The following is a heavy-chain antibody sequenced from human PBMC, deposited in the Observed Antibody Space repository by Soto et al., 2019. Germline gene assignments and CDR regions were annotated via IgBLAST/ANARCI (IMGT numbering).Heavy chain of an antibody. CDR1: GFTFSSYG. Sequence: QVQLVESGGGVVQPGRSLRLSCAASGFTFSSYGMHWVRQAPGKGLEWVAVISYDGSNKYYADSVKGRFTISRDNSKNTLYLQMNSLRAEDMAVYYCAKDRVGVATTRYYYGMDVWGQGTTVTVSS. CDR3: AKDRVGVATTRYYYGMDV. V-gene: IGHV3-30*18. CDR2: ISYDGSNK. J-gene: IGHJ6*02. D-gene: IGHD5-12*01.